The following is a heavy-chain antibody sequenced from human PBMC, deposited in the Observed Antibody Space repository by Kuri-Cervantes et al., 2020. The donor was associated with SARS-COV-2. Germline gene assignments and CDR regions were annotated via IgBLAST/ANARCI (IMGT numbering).Heavy chain of an antibody. D-gene: IGHD6-13*01. CDR2: ISYDGSTK. J-gene: IGHJ4*02. CDR1: GFTFISTA. CDR3: AKEAAAGEVHFDY. V-gene: IGHV3-30*18. Sequence: LSLTCAASGFTFISTAMHWVRQAPGKGLEWVAVISYDGSTKYYADPVKGRFTISRDNSKNTLYLQMNGLRAEDTAVYYCAKEAAAGEVHFDYWGQGTLVTVSS.